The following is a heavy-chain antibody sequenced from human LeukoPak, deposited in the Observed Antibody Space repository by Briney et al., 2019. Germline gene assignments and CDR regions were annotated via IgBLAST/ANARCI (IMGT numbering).Heavy chain of an antibody. V-gene: IGHV1-69*05. CDR1: GCTFSSYA. CDR3: AGGNYYDRDMDYMDV. D-gene: IGHD3-22*01. J-gene: IGHJ6*03. Sequence: SGVKVSCKASGCTFSSYASSWVGQAPGQGLEWVGGIITIFGTANYAQKFQGRVTITTDESTSTAYMELSSLRSEDTAVYYCAGGNYYDRDMDYMDVWGKGTTVTVSS. CDR2: IITIFGTA.